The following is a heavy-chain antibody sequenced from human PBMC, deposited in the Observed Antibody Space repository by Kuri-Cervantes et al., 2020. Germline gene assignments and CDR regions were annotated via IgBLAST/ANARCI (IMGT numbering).Heavy chain of an antibody. Sequence: GGSLRLSCAASGFTVSSSYMTWVRQAPEKGLEWVSVIYSGGSTYYADSVKGRFTMSRDNPKNTVYLQMNSLRAEDTAVYYCARDLGQLWVSWGQGTLVTVSS. CDR2: IYSGGST. V-gene: IGHV3-53*01. CDR1: GFTVSSSY. D-gene: IGHD5-18*01. J-gene: IGHJ4*02. CDR3: ARDLGQLWVS.